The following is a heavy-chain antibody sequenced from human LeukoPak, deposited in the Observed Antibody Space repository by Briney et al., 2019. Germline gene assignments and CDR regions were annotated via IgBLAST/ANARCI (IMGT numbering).Heavy chain of an antibody. V-gene: IGHV4-39*07. CDR3: ARDGSDYGDNWFDP. Sequence: SETLSLTCTVSGGSISSYYWSWIRQPPGKGLEWIGSVYYSGITYYSPSLKSRVIISVDTSKNQFSLKLSSVTAADTAVYYCARDGSDYGDNWFDPWGQGTLVTVSS. J-gene: IGHJ5*02. CDR2: VYYSGIT. CDR1: GGSISSYY. D-gene: IGHD4-17*01.